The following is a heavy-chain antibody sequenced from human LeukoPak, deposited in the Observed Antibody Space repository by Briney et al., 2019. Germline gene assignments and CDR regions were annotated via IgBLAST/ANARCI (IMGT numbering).Heavy chain of an antibody. D-gene: IGHD2-2*01. CDR1: GGTFSSYA. CDR3: ARECSSTSCYLPY. J-gene: IGHJ4*02. CDR2: LIPILGIA. Sequence: ASVKVSCKASGGTFSSYAISWVRQAPGQGLEWMGRLIPILGIANYAQKFQGRVTITADKSTSTAYMELSSLRSEDTAVYYCARECSSTSCYLPYWGQGTLVTVSS. V-gene: IGHV1-69*04.